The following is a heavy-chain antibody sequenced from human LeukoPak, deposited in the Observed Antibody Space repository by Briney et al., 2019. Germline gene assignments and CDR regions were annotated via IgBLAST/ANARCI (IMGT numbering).Heavy chain of an antibody. CDR2: IHYSGST. D-gene: IGHD3-10*01. J-gene: IGHJ4*02. CDR3: AAPSSPMVRGVIIDLDY. V-gene: IGHV4-59*08. CDR1: GGSISSYY. Sequence: KPSETLSLTCTVSGGSISSYYCSWIRQPPGKGLEWIGFIHYSGSTDYNPSLKSRVTISVDTSKNQFSLKLSSVTAADTAVYYCAAPSSPMVRGVIIDLDYWGQGTLVTVSS.